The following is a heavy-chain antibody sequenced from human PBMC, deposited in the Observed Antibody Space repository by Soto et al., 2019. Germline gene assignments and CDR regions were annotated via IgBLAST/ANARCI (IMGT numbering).Heavy chain of an antibody. CDR3: AKYYFDISMRFLDY. J-gene: IGHJ4*02. D-gene: IGHD3-22*01. CDR2: ISGSGAGT. CDR1: GLIFSTYA. Sequence: GGSLRLSCAASGLIFSTYAMSWVRQAPGKGLEWVSGISGSGAGTNYADSVKGRFTISRDNSNNTLYLQMNSLRAEDTAVYYCAKYYFDISMRFLDYWGQGTLVTVSS. V-gene: IGHV3-23*01.